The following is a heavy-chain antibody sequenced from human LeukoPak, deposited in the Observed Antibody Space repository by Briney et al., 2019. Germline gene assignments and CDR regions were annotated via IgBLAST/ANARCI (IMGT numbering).Heavy chain of an antibody. D-gene: IGHD1-26*01. CDR1: GFTFDDYA. V-gene: IGHV3-9*01. CDR2: ISWNSGSI. Sequence: SGGSLRLSCAASGFTFDDYAMHWVRQAPGKGLEWVSGISWNSGSIGYADSVKGRFTISRDNAKNSLYLQMNSLRAEDTAVYYCARDSAGGSYSTFDYWDQGTLVTVSS. CDR3: ARDSAGGSYSTFDY. J-gene: IGHJ4*02.